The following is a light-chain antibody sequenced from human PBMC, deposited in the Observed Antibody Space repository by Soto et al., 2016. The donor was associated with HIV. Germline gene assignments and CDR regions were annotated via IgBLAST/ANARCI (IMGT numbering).Light chain of an antibody. CDR1: QGISKS. V-gene: IGKV1-NL1*01. CDR3: QQYYSIPLT. Sequence: DIQMTQSPSSLSASVGDRVTTTCRASQGISKSLAWYQQKPGKAPKLLLYAASRLESGVPSRFSGSGSGTDYTLTISSLQPEDFASYYCQQYYSIPLTFGPGTKVDIK. J-gene: IGKJ3*01. CDR2: AAS.